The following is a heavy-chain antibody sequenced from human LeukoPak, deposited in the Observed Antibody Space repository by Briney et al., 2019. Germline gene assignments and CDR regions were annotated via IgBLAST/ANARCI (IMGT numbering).Heavy chain of an antibody. J-gene: IGHJ4*02. V-gene: IGHV3-23*01. Sequence: GGSLRLSCAASGFTFSNYAMGWLRQAPGQGLEWVSTISSDGVGTYYVDSLKGRFTISRDNSKSTLYLQMHSLRAEDTAIFYCAKGSGKSGWYFDYWGQGTLVTVSS. CDR3: AKGSGKSGWYFDY. CDR1: GFTFSNYA. CDR2: ISSDGVGT. D-gene: IGHD6-19*01.